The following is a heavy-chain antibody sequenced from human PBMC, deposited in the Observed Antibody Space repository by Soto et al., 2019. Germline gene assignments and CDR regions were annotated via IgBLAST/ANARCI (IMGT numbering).Heavy chain of an antibody. J-gene: IGHJ5*02. V-gene: IGHV4-31*03. Sequence: QVQLQESGPGLVKPSQTLSLTCTVSGDSISRGGYYWNWIRQHPRKGLEWIGYIYHSGSTNYNPSLKSRVTISVDTSKNQLSLELSSVTAADTAIYYCARDGAGAYGLGRFDPWGQGILVTVSS. CDR2: IYHSGST. D-gene: IGHD2-21*01. CDR3: ARDGAGAYGLGRFDP. CDR1: GDSISRGGYY.